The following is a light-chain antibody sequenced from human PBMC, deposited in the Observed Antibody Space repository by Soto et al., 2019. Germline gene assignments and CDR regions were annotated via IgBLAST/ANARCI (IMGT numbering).Light chain of an antibody. CDR2: AAS. V-gene: IGKV1-39*01. J-gene: IGKJ4*01. CDR3: QQTYGIPLT. CDR1: QNIATY. Sequence: DIQMTQSPSSLSASVGDRVTITCRASQNIATYLNWFRQKPGKAPELLISAASSLQSGVPSRFSGSGSGTDFTLTITTLESEDCATYYCQQTYGIPLTFGGGTKVEIK.